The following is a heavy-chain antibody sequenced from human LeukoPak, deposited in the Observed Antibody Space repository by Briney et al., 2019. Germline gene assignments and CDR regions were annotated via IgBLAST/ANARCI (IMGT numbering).Heavy chain of an antibody. CDR1: GYTFTSYD. CDR2: TNPNSGNT. J-gene: IGHJ5*02. D-gene: IGHD3-3*01. Sequence: ASVKVSCKASGYTFTSYDINWVRQATGQGLEWMGWTNPNSGNTGYAQKFQGRVTMTRNTSISTAYMELSSLRSEDTAVYYCARSPTIFGVVIRLQNWFDPWGQGTLVTVSS. V-gene: IGHV1-8*01. CDR3: ARSPTIFGVVIRLQNWFDP.